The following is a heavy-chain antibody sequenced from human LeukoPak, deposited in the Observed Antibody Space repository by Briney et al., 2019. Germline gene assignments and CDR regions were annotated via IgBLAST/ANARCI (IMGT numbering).Heavy chain of an antibody. CDR3: ARAEGAVLRYFDWLWEKGAFDI. V-gene: IGHV4-34*01. Sequence: PSETLSLTCTVSGGSISSYYWSWIRQPPGKGLEWIGEINHSGSTNYNPSLKSRVTISVDTSKNQFSLKLSSVTAADTAVYYCARAEGAVLRYFDWLWEKGAFDIWGQGTMVTVSS. CDR1: GGSISSYY. D-gene: IGHD3-9*01. CDR2: INHSGST. J-gene: IGHJ3*02.